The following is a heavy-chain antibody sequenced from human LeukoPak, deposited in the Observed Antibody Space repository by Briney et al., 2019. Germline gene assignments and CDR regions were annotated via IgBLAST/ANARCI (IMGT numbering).Heavy chain of an antibody. J-gene: IGHJ4*02. CDR3: ARGWLAETIMVTPYNY. Sequence: GASVKVSCKASGDTFSSYDISWVRQAPGQGLEWIGGITPIFGTPNYAQKFQGRVTITADESTRTAYMELRSLRSEDTAVYYCARGWLAETIMVTPYNYWGQGTLVTVSS. CDR2: ITPIFGTP. CDR1: GDTFSSYD. D-gene: IGHD4-23*01. V-gene: IGHV1-69*13.